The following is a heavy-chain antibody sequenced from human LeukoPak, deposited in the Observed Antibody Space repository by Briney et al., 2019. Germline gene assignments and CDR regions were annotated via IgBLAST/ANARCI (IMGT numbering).Heavy chain of an antibody. CDR3: ARQGQGTGDY. J-gene: IGHJ4*02. CDR2: IDPSDSYT. D-gene: IGHD1-1*01. Sequence: GESLRISCKGSGYSFTTYWIGWVRQVPGKGLEWMGRIDPSDSYTNFSPSFQGHVTISADKSISTAYLQWSSLKASDTAMYYCARQGQGTGDYWGQGTLVTVSS. V-gene: IGHV5-10-1*01. CDR1: GYSFTTYW.